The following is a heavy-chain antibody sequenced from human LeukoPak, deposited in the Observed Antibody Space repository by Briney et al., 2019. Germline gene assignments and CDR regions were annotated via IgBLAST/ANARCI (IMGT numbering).Heavy chain of an antibody. D-gene: IGHD3-16*02. CDR3: AKDGGYRLRLGELSLLAYYYYYYMDV. CDR2: ISYDGSNK. V-gene: IGHV3-30*18. Sequence: GRSLRLSCAASGFTFSSYGMHWVRQAPGKGLEWVAVISYDGSNKYYADSVKGRFTISRDNSKNTLYLQMNSLRAEDTAVYYCAKDGGYRLRLGELSLLAYYYYYYMDVWGKGTTVTVSS. CDR1: GFTFSSYG. J-gene: IGHJ6*03.